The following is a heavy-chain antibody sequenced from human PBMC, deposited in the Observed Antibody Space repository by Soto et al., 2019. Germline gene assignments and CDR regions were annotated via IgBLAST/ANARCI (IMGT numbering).Heavy chain of an antibody. V-gene: IGHV2-70*01. J-gene: IGHJ6*02. CDR3: ARERYYDILTGPRYYYYSGMDV. D-gene: IGHD3-9*01. Sequence: SGPTLVNPTQTLTLTCTFSGFSLSTSGMCVSWIRQPPGKALEWLALIDWDDDKYYSTSLKTRLTISKDTSKNQVVLTMTNMDPVDTATYYCARERYYDILTGPRYYYYSGMDVWGQGTTVTVSS. CDR2: IDWDDDK. CDR1: GFSLSTSGMC.